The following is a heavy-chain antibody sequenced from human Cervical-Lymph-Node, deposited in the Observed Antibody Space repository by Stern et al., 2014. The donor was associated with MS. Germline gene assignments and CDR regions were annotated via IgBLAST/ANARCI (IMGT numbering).Heavy chain of an antibody. Sequence: QMQLVQSGAEVKNPGSSVKVSCKVSGDIFSSHGISWVRQAPGQGLEWMGGIIPVLTKPKYAQQFEGRVTIIADEFTSTVYMELSSLRSNDTAVYFCAREGRDVYNFDYWGQGTLVSVSP. V-gene: IGHV1-69*01. J-gene: IGHJ4*02. CDR2: IIPVLTKP. D-gene: IGHD5-24*01. CDR1: GDIFSSHG. CDR3: AREGRDVYNFDY.